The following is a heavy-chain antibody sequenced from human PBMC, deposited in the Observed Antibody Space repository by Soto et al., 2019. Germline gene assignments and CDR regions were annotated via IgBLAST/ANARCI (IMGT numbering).Heavy chain of an antibody. CDR3: ARSYSSYGMDV. Sequence: ASVKVSCKASGYTFTSYYMHWVRQAPGQGLEWMGIINPSGGSTSYAQKFQGRVTMTRDTSTSTVYMELSSLRSEDTAVYHCARSYSSYGMDVWGQGTTVTVSS. CDR2: INPSGGST. J-gene: IGHJ6*02. D-gene: IGHD1-26*01. CDR1: GYTFTSYY. V-gene: IGHV1-46*01.